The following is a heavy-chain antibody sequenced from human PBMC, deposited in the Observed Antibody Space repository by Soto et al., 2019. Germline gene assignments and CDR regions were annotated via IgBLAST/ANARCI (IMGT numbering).Heavy chain of an antibody. V-gene: IGHV1-69*01. CDR3: ARASRLVVVAALLPWYFDL. Sequence: QVQLVQSGAEVKKPGSSVKVSCKASGGTFSSYAISWVRQAPGQGLEWMGGIIPIFGTAKYAQKFQGRVTITADESTSTDYMERGSLKAEDTDMYYCARASRLVVVAALLPWYFDLWGRGTLVTVSS. J-gene: IGHJ2*01. D-gene: IGHD2-15*01. CDR1: GGTFSSYA. CDR2: IIPIFGTA.